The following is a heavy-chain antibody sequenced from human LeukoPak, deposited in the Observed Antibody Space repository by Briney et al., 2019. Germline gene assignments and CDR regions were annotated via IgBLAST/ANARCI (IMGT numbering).Heavy chain of an antibody. Sequence: GASVKVSCKASGYTFTSYGISWVRQAPGQGLEWMGGIIPIFGTANYAQKFQGRVTITADESTSTAYMELSSLRSEDTAVYYCARMDTAMAFDYWGQGTLVTVSS. CDR3: ARMDTAMAFDY. D-gene: IGHD5-18*01. CDR1: GYTFTSYG. CDR2: IIPIFGTA. V-gene: IGHV1-69*13. J-gene: IGHJ4*02.